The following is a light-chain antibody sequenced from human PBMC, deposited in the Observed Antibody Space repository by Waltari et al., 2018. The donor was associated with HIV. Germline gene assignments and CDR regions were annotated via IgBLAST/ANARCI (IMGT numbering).Light chain of an antibody. Sequence: QSALTQPASVSGSPGQPITIPCPGTSSDVGAYNYVSWYQLHPGKAPKLMIYDVSNQPSGVSDRFSGSKSANTASLTISGLQAEDEAHYYCSSYTSSSTVVFGGGTKLTVL. V-gene: IGLV2-14*03. CDR1: SSDVGAYNY. CDR2: DVS. CDR3: SSYTSSSTVV. J-gene: IGLJ2*01.